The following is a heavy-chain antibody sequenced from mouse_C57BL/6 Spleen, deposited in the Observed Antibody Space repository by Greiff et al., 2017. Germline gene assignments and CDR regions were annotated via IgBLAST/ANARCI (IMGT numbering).Heavy chain of an antibody. V-gene: IGHV3-6*01. Sequence: EVQLQESGPGLVKPSQSLSLTCSVTGYSITSGYYWNWIRQFPGNKLEWMGYISYDGSNNYNPSLKNRISITRDTSKNQFFLKLNSVTTEDTATYYCARWLLRGYFDVWGTGTTVTVSS. J-gene: IGHJ1*03. D-gene: IGHD2-3*01. CDR1: GYSITSGYY. CDR2: ISYDGSN. CDR3: ARWLLRGYFDV.